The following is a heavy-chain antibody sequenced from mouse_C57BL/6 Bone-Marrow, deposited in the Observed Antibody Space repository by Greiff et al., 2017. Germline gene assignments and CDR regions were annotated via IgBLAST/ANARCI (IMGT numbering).Heavy chain of an antibody. Sequence: EVNVVESGGGLVQPGGSLKLSCAASGFTFSDYYMYWVRQTPEKRLEWVAYISNGGGSTYYPDTVKGRFTISRDNAKNTLYLQMSRLKSEDTAMYYCARQGRYYYGSSYENAMDYWGQGTSVTVSS. CDR3: ARQGRYYYGSSYENAMDY. V-gene: IGHV5-12*01. CDR1: GFTFSDYY. J-gene: IGHJ4*01. CDR2: ISNGGGST. D-gene: IGHD1-1*01.